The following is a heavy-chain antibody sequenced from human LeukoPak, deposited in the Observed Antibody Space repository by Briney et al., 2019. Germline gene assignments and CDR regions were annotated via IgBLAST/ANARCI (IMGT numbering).Heavy chain of an antibody. D-gene: IGHD6-13*01. J-gene: IGHJ4*02. V-gene: IGHV3-74*01. CDR2: INTDGSST. Sequence: GGSLRLSCAASGFTFSSYWMHWVRQAPGRGLVWVSRINTDGSSTSYADSVKGRFTISRDNAKNTLYLQMNSLRAEDTAVYYCASGIAAAGTNYWGQGTLVTVSS. CDR1: GFTFSSYW. CDR3: ASGIAAAGTNY.